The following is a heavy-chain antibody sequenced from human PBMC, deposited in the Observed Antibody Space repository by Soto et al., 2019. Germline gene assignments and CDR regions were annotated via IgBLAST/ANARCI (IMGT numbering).Heavy chain of an antibody. CDR2: IYNSGIT. CDR3: ARGVTVFGLVSRFWFDP. V-gene: IGHV4-30-4*01. CDR1: GGSISSGDYS. Sequence: SETLSLTCTVSGGSISSGDYSWSWVRQSPGKGLEWIGHIYNSGITYYNPSLKSRVVISIDTSRNQFSLRLNSLTAADRAVYFCARGVTVFGLVSRFWFDPWGQGTMVTVSS. J-gene: IGHJ5*02. D-gene: IGHD3-3*01.